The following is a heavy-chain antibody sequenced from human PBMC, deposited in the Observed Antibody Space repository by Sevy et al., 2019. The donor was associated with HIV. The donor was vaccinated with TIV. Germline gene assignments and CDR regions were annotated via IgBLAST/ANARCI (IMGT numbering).Heavy chain of an antibody. Sequence: GGSLRLSCAASVFTFDHHAMHWVRQTPGKGLEWVSGISWNSASVAYADSVKGRFTISRDNAKKSLYLQMNSLRSEDTALYYCAKVPGYSYGLALWYFDLWGRGTLVTVSS. CDR1: VFTFDHHA. CDR3: AKVPGYSYGLALWYFDL. V-gene: IGHV3-9*01. CDR2: ISWNSASV. D-gene: IGHD5-18*01. J-gene: IGHJ2*01.